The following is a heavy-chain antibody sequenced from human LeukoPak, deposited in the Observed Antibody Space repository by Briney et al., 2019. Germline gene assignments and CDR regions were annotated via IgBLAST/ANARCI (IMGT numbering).Heavy chain of an antibody. D-gene: IGHD4-17*01. CDR1: GGSISSSSYY. J-gene: IGHJ6*02. Sequence: SETLSLTCTVSGGSISSSSYYWGWIRQPPGKGLEWIGYIYYSGTTNYNPSLKSRVTISVDTSKNQFSLQLRSVTAADTAVYYCAREDPQTTVPEGMDVWGQGTTVTVSS. CDR2: IYYSGTT. CDR3: AREDPQTTVPEGMDV. V-gene: IGHV4-61*01.